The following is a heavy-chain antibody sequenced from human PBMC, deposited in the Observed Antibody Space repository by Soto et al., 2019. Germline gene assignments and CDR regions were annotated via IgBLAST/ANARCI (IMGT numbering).Heavy chain of an antibody. J-gene: IGHJ6*02. CDR3: AGVMITFGGGYYCYGMDV. D-gene: IGHD3-16*01. CDR1: GGSISSYY. CDR2: IYYSGST. V-gene: IGHV4-59*01. Sequence: QVQLQESGPGLVKPSETLSLTCTVSGGSISSYYWSWIRQPPGRGLEWIGFIYYSGSTNYNPSLKSRVTISVDTSKTQSSLKLSSVTAADTAVYYCAGVMITFGGGYYCYGMDVWGQGTTVTVSS.